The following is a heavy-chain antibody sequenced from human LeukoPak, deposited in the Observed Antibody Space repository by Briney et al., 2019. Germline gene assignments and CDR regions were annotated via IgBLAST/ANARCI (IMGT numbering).Heavy chain of an antibody. V-gene: IGHV3-48*03. D-gene: IGHD1-26*01. CDR2: ISSSGSTI. J-gene: IGHJ4*02. CDR3: ARDMRSYQGGGFDY. Sequence: AGGSLRLSCAASGFTFSSYEMNWVRQAPGKGLEWVSYISSSGSTIYYADSVKGRFTISRDNAKNSLYLQMNSLRAEDTAVYYCARDMRSYQGGGFDYWGQGTLVTVSS. CDR1: GFTFSSYE.